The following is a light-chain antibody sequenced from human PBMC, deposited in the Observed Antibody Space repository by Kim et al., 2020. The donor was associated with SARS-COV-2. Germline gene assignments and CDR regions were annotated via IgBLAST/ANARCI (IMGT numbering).Light chain of an antibody. CDR1: QSISSW. Sequence: DIQMTQSPSTLPASVGDRVTITCRASQSISSWLAWYQQKPGKAPKLLIYKASSLESEVPSRFSGSGSGTEFTLTISSLQPDDFATYYCQQYNSYSWTFGQGTKVDIK. J-gene: IGKJ1*01. CDR2: KAS. CDR3: QQYNSYSWT. V-gene: IGKV1-5*03.